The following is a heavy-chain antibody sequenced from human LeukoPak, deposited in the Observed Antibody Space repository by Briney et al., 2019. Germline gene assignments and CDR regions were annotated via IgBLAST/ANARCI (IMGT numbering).Heavy chain of an antibody. Sequence: ASVKVSCKASGGTFSSYAISWVRQAPGQGLEWMGRIIPILGIANYAQKFQGRVTITADKSTSTAYMELSSLRSEDTAVYYCARDRCSGGSCHDYWGQGTPVTVSS. CDR2: IIPILGIA. CDR1: GGTFSSYA. CDR3: ARDRCSGGSCHDY. J-gene: IGHJ4*02. D-gene: IGHD2-15*01. V-gene: IGHV1-69*04.